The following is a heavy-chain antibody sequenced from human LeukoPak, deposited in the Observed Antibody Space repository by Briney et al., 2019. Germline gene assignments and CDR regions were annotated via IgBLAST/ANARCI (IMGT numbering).Heavy chain of an antibody. J-gene: IGHJ5*02. CDR3: ARGPKRITMVRGVGGKNWFDP. D-gene: IGHD3-10*01. V-gene: IGHV4-34*01. Sequence: PSETLSLTCAVYGGSFSGYYWSWIRQPPGKGLEWIGEINHSGSTNYNPSLKSRVTISVDTSKNQFSLKLSSVTAADTAVYYCARGPKRITMVRGVGGKNWFDPWGQGTLVTVSS. CDR2: INHSGST. CDR1: GGSFSGYY.